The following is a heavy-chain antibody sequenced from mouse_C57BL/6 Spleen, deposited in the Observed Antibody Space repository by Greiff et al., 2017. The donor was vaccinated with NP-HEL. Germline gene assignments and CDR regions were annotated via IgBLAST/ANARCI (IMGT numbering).Heavy chain of an antibody. D-gene: IGHD1-1*01. V-gene: IGHV1-7*01. J-gene: IGHJ1*03. CDR1: GYTFTRYW. CDR2: INPSSGYT. Sequence: QVQLQQSGAELAKPGASVKLSCKASGYTFTRYWMHWVKQRPGQGLEWIGYINPSSGYTKYNQKFKDKATLTADKSSSTAYMQLSSLTYEDSAVYYCARYPPVDYYGSSYVYFDVWGTGTTVTVSS. CDR3: ARYPPVDYYGSSYVYFDV.